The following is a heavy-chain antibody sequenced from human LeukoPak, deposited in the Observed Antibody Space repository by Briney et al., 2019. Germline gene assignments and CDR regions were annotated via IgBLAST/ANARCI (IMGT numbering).Heavy chain of an antibody. D-gene: IGHD6-13*01. Sequence: GGSLRLSCAASGFTFSSYGMSWVRQAPGKGLEWVSAISGSGGSTYYADSVKGRFTISRDNSKNTLYLQMNSLRAEDTAVYYCAKAAAQDYYYYMDVWGKGTTVTVSS. J-gene: IGHJ6*03. V-gene: IGHV3-23*01. CDR2: ISGSGGST. CDR1: GFTFSSYG. CDR3: AKAAAQDYYYYMDV.